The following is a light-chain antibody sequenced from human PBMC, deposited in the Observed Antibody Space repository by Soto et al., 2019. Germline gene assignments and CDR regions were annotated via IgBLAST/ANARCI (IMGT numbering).Light chain of an antibody. Sequence: QSALTQPASVSGSPGQSITISCTGTSSDVGGYNYVSWYQQHTGKAPKLMIYEVSNRPSGVSNRFSGSKSGNTASLTISGLQAEDEADYYCSSYTSSRTPYVFGTGTKVTVL. CDR1: SSDVGGYNY. CDR3: SSYTSSRTPYV. V-gene: IGLV2-14*01. J-gene: IGLJ1*01. CDR2: EVS.